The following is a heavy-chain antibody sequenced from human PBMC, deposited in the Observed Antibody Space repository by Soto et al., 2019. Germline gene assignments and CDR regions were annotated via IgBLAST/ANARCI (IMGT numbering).Heavy chain of an antibody. CDR2: IYSGGST. Sequence: GGSLRLSCAASGFTVSSNYMSWVRQAPGKGLEWVSVIYSGGSTYYADSVKDRFTISRDNSKNTLYLQMNSLRAEDTAVYYCARDDGSSWYGAFDIWGQGTMVTVSS. CDR3: ARDDGSSWYGAFDI. D-gene: IGHD6-13*01. CDR1: GFTVSSNY. J-gene: IGHJ3*02. V-gene: IGHV3-53*01.